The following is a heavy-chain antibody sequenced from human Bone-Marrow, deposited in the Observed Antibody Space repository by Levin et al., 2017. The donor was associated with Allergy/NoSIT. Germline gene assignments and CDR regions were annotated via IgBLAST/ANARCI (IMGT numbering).Heavy chain of an antibody. CDR2: IYPGDSDT. CDR3: ARHYTLGV. Sequence: GESLKISCKGSGYTFITYYIAWVRQMPGKGLEWVGIIYPGDSDTRYSPSFRGQVTISADKSISTAYLQWDSLKASDTATYYCARHYTLGVWGQGTTVTVSS. J-gene: IGHJ6*02. V-gene: IGHV5-51*01. CDR1: GYTFITYY.